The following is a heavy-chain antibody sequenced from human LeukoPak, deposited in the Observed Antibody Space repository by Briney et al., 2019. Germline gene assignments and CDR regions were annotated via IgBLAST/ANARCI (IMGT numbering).Heavy chain of an antibody. CDR3: ANLPTALDAFDI. D-gene: IGHD5-18*01. V-gene: IGHV1-45*02. Sequence: ASVKVSCKASGFTFIYRYLHWVRQAPGQALEWRGWITPFNGNTNYAQKFQHRVTITRDRSMSTAYMELSSLRSEDTAMYYCANLPTALDAFDIWGQGTMVTVSS. J-gene: IGHJ3*02. CDR1: GFTFIYRY. CDR2: ITPFNGNT.